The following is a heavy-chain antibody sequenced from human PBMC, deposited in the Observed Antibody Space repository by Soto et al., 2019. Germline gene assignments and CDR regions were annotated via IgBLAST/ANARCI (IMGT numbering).Heavy chain of an antibody. CDR3: TRLDY. J-gene: IGHJ4*02. V-gene: IGHV3-73*01. CDR1: GVTFSGSA. Sequence: EVQLVESGGGLVQPGGSLKLSCAASGVTFSGSAMHCVRQASGKGLEWVGRIRSKANSYATAYAASVKGRCTISRDDSKNTAYLPMNSQKTEDTAVYYCTRLDYWGQGTMVTVSS. CDR2: IRSKANSYAT.